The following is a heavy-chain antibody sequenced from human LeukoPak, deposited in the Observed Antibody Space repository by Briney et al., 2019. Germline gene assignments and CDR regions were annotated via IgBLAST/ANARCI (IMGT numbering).Heavy chain of an antibody. Sequence: SETLSLTCTVFGGSVTSSSYFWGWIRQPPGKGLEWIGTMSYSGSNYYNPSLKSRVTISVDTSKNQFSLKLSSVTAADTAVYYCARGSRGSRTATPMDVWGKGTTVTVSS. CDR1: GGSVTSSSYF. CDR3: ARGSRGSRTATPMDV. V-gene: IGHV4-39*07. CDR2: MSYSGSN. D-gene: IGHD2-2*01. J-gene: IGHJ6*03.